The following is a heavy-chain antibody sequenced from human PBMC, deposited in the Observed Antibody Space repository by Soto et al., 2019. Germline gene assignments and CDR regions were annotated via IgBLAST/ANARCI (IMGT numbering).Heavy chain of an antibody. Sequence: QITLKESGPTLVKPTQTLTLTCTFSGFSLSTTGVGVGWIRQPPGKALEWLALLYWDDDKVYSPSLKSRLTITKDTSKNPVVLIVTNIEPVDTPTYYCAHSDITANWYFDLWGRGTLVTVSS. J-gene: IGHJ2*01. CDR1: GFSLSTTGVG. V-gene: IGHV2-5*02. CDR2: LYWDDDK. CDR3: AHSDITANWYFDL. D-gene: IGHD3-16*01.